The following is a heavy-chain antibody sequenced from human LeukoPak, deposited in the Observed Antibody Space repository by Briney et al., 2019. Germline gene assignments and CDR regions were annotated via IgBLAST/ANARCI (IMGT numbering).Heavy chain of an antibody. D-gene: IGHD2-8*01. CDR1: GFTFSSYG. CDR3: AKDRSCTNDICHGDFDY. J-gene: IGHJ4*02. V-gene: IGHV3-23*01. CDR2: IRGGGGRT. Sequence: GGSLRLSCAAYGFTFSSYGMRWVRQAPGKGLGWDSSIRGGGGRTYRTGCVRGRLPSSQDKSKNTLYLQMNRLRAEDRALYYCAKDRSCTNDICHGDFDYWGQGTLVPVSS.